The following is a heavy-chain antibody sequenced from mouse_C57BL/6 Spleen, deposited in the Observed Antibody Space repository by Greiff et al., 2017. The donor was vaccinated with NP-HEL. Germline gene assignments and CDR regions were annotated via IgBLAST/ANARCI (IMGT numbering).Heavy chain of an antibody. D-gene: IGHD1-1*01. CDR3: APYYEFAY. CDR2: IDPSDSYT. Sequence: VQLQQPGAELVRPGTSVKLSCKASGYTFTSYWMHWVKQRPGQCLEWIGVIDPSDSYTNYNQKFKGKATLTVDTSSSTAYMQLSSLTSEDSAVYYCAPYYEFAYWGQGTLVTVSA. CDR1: GYTFTSYW. J-gene: IGHJ3*01. V-gene: IGHV1-59*01.